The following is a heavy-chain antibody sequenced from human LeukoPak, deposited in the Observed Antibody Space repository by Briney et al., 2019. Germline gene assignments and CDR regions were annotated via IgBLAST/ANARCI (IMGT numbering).Heavy chain of an antibody. CDR2: IIPIFGTA. V-gene: IGHV1-69*05. D-gene: IGHD3-3*01. J-gene: IGHJ6*03. Sequence: GASVKVSCKASGGTFSSYAINWVRQAPGQGLEWMGGIIPIFGTANYAQKFQGRVTITTDESTSTAYMELSSLRSEDTAVYYCARSRFLEWLSGYYYYMDVWGKGTTVTVSS. CDR1: GGTFSSYA. CDR3: ARSRFLEWLSGYYYYMDV.